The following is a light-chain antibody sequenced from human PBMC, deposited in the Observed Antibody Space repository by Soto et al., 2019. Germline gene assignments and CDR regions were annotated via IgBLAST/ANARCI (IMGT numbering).Light chain of an antibody. CDR2: GAS. Sequence: ESVLTQSPGTLSLSPGERVTLSCRASQSISSLSLAWYQQKPRQAPRLLIYGASSRGTGIPDRFSGRGSGTDFTLTISRLEPEDFAVYYGQLFCSSSITFGQGTRLESK. CDR1: QSISSLS. V-gene: IGKV3-20*01. J-gene: IGKJ5*01. CDR3: QLFCSSSIT.